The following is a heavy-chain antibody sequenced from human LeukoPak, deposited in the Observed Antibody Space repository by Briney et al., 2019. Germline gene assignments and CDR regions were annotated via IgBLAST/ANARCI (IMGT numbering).Heavy chain of an antibody. V-gene: IGHV4-34*01. CDR1: GGSFSGHY. CDR3: ARADIVATIGGYYYYMDV. D-gene: IGHD5-12*01. J-gene: IGHJ6*03. Sequence: SETLSLTCAVYGGSFSGHYWSWIRQSPGKGLEWIGEINHSGSANYNPSLKSRVTISVDTSKNQFSLKLSSVTAADTAVYYCARADIVATIGGYYYYMDVWGKGTTVTVSS. CDR2: INHSGSA.